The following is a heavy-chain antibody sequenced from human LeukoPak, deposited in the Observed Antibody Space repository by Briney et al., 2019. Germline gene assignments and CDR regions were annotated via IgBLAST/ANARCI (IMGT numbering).Heavy chain of an antibody. CDR1: GYTFTSYG. J-gene: IGHJ4*02. CDR3: ARDSASGLTGEFDY. Sequence: GASVKVSCKASGYTFTSYGIRWVRQAPGQGLEGMGWISAYNGNTNYAQKLQGRVTMTTDTSTSTAYMELRSLRSDDTAVYYCARDSASGLTGEFDYWGQGTLVTVSS. CDR2: ISAYNGNT. D-gene: IGHD6-13*01. V-gene: IGHV1-18*01.